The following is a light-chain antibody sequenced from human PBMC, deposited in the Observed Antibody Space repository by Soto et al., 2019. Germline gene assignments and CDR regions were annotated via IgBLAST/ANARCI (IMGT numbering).Light chain of an antibody. CDR2: AVS. CDR3: SSNAGSDNFV. J-gene: IGLJ1*01. Sequence: QSALTQPPAASGSPGQSVTISCTGTSSDVGASNYVSWYQQHPGNAPQLMIFAVSKRPSGVPDRFSGSKSGNTASLTVSGLQAEDAADYYCSSNAGSDNFVFGSGTKVTVL. V-gene: IGLV2-8*01. CDR1: SSDVGASNY.